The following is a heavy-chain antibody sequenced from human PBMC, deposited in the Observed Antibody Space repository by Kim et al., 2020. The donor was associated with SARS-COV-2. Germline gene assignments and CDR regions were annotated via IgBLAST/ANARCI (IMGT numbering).Heavy chain of an antibody. Sequence: ASVKVSCKASGYTFNNHTLNWVRQAPGQGLEWMGWINTDTGNPTYAQGFIGRFVFSLDTSVTTAYLQISGLKTDDTAVYYCARDRGETSTFFDHWGQGTLVTVSS. CDR1: GYTFNNHT. CDR3: ARDRGETSTFFDH. V-gene: IGHV7-4-1*02. D-gene: IGHD3-16*01. J-gene: IGHJ4*02. CDR2: INTDTGNP.